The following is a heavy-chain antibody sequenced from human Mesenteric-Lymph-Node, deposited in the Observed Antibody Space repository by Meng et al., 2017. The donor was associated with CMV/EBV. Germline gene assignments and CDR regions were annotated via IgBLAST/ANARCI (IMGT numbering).Heavy chain of an antibody. J-gene: IGHJ4*02. D-gene: IGHD2-21*01. Sequence: SETLSLTCTVSGYSISSGYYWGWIRQPPGKGLEWIGSIYHSGSTYYNTSLKSRVTISLDTSKNQFSLKLSSVTAADTAVYYCARRYCGGDCYYNYFDYWGQGTLVTVSS. CDR1: GYSISSGYY. CDR2: IYHSGST. CDR3: ARRYCGGDCYYNYFDY. V-gene: IGHV4-38-2*02.